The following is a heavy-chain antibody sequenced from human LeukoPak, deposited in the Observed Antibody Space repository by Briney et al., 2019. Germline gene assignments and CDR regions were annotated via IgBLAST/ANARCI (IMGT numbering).Heavy chain of an antibody. V-gene: IGHV3-21*01. CDR2: ISSSSYI. CDR3: ARVPFEIAARPEDY. CDR1: GFTFSSYS. Sequence: GGSLRLSCAASGFTFSSYSMNWVRQAPGKGLEWVSSISSSSYIYYADSVKGRFTISRDNAKNSLYLQMNSLRAEDTAVYYCARVPFEIAARPEDYWGQGTLVTVSS. D-gene: IGHD6-6*01. J-gene: IGHJ4*02.